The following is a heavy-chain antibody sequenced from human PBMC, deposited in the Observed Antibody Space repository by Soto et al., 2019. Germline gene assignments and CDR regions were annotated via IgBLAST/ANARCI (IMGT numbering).Heavy chain of an antibody. CDR2: INHTGGT. Sequence: PETLSPTCAVYGRSVSGYYWNWIRQPPGEGLEWIGEINHTGGTHYNPSLKSRVTMSVDTSKNQFSLRLSSVTAADTAIYYCATRITVFGLLIPPFDPWGQGTQVTVSS. V-gene: IGHV4-34*01. J-gene: IGHJ5*02. D-gene: IGHD3-3*01. CDR1: GRSVSGYY. CDR3: ATRITVFGLLIPPFDP.